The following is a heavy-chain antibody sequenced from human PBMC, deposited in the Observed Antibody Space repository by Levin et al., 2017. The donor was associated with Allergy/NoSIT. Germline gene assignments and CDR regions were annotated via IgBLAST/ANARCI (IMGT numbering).Heavy chain of an antibody. Sequence: SETLSLTCTVSSGSISSSSYYWGWIRQPPGKGLEWIGSIYYSGSTYYNSSLKSRVTISVDTSKNQLSLNLSSVTAADTAVYYCVRPRGYSYGYVDYWGQGTLVTVSS. J-gene: IGHJ4*02. CDR3: VRPRGYSYGYVDY. CDR2: IYYSGST. CDR1: SGSISSSSYY. D-gene: IGHD5-18*01. V-gene: IGHV4-39*01.